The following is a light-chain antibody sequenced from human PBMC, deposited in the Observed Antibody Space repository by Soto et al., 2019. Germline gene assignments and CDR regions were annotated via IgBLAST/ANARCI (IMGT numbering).Light chain of an antibody. V-gene: IGKV1-39*01. CDR3: QQSYSTSWT. J-gene: IGKJ1*01. Sequence: DIQMTQSPSSLSASVGDRVTITCRASQSISSYLNWYQQKPGKAPKLLIYAASSLQSGVPSRFRGSGSGTDCTLTISRLQPEDFATYYCQQSYSTSWTFGKGTKVEIK. CDR2: AAS. CDR1: QSISSY.